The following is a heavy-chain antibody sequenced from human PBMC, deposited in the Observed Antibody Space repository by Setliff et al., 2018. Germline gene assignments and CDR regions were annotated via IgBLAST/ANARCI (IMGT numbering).Heavy chain of an antibody. V-gene: IGHV4-4*08. CDR3: AREQWLDPPGYYYMDV. D-gene: IGHD6-19*01. CDR1: GGSFSNYH. CDR2: IRLGGTT. J-gene: IGHJ6*03. Sequence: SETLSLTCIVSGGSFSNYHWGWIRQPPGKGLEWIGNIRLGGTTYYNPSLKNRVTMSIDTSKNQFSLKLSSVTAADMAVYYCAREQWLDPPGYYYMDVWAKGTTVTVSS.